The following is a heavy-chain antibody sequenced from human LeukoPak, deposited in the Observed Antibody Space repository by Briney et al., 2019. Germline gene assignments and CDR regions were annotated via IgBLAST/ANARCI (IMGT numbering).Heavy chain of an antibody. CDR3: ARPYSSSWYVFYYYYYMDV. J-gene: IGHJ6*03. CDR2: IKQDGSEK. V-gene: IGHV3-7*01. Sequence: GGSLRLSCAASGFTFSSYSMNWVRQAPGKGLEWVANIKQDGSEKYYVDSVKGRFTISRDNAKNSLYLQMNSLRAEDTAVYYCARPYSSSWYVFYYYYYMDVWGKGTTVTISS. D-gene: IGHD6-13*01. CDR1: GFTFSSYS.